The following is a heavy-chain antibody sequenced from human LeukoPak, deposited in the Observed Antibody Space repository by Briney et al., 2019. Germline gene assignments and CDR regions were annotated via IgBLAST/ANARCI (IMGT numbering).Heavy chain of an antibody. CDR1: GFTFSDYA. V-gene: IGHV3-49*04. CDR2: IRSKAYGGTT. J-gene: IGHJ4*02. Sequence: GGSLRLSCTASGFTFSDYAMSWVRQAPGKGLEWVGFIRSKAYGGTTEYAASVKGRFTISRDDSKSIAYLQMNSLKTEDTAVYYCTRAVTYYFDYWGQGTLVTVSS. D-gene: IGHD4-17*01. CDR3: TRAVTYYFDY.